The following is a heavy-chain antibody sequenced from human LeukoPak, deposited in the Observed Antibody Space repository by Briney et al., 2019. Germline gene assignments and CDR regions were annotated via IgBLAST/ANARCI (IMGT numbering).Heavy chain of an antibody. J-gene: IGHJ4*02. CDR2: TYPGDSDT. CDR1: GYSFTSYW. V-gene: IGHV5-51*01. CDR3: ARQELGSYDILTGYPRGDFDY. Sequence: GESLKISCKGSGYSFTSYWIGWVRQMPGKGLEWMGITYPGDSDTRYSPSFQGQVTISADKSISTAYLQWSSLKASDTAMYYCARQELGSYDILTGYPRGDFDYWGQGTLVTVSS. D-gene: IGHD3-9*01.